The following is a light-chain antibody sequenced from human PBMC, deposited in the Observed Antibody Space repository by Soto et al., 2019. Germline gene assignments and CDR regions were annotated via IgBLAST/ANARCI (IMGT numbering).Light chain of an antibody. J-gene: IGLJ1*01. CDR2: EVS. CDR3: SLYTRENAYV. CDR1: STDFVSYNR. V-gene: IGLV2-18*01. Sequence: QSVLTQPPSVSGSPGQSVTISSTGTSTDFVSYNRVSWYQQPPGTAPKLMIYEVSKRPSGVPDRFSGSKSGNTASLTISGLQAADEADYYCSLYTRENAYVFGTGTKGTVL.